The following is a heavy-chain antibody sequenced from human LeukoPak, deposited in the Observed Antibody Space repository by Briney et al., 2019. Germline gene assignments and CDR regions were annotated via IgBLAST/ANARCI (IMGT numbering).Heavy chain of an antibody. Sequence: GGSLRLSCAASGFTFISYWMHWVRQAPGKGLVWVSLTKSDGSTNYADSAKGRFTISRDNAKNTVSLQMNSLRAEDTGVYYCARAPSEIGGYYPEYFRHWGQGTLVTVSS. CDR2: TKSDGST. V-gene: IGHV3-74*01. D-gene: IGHD3-22*01. CDR3: ARAPSEIGGYYPEYFRH. J-gene: IGHJ1*01. CDR1: GFTFISYW.